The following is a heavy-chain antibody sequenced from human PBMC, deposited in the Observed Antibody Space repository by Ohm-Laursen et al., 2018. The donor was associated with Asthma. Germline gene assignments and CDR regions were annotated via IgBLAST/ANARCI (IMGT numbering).Heavy chain of an antibody. CDR1: GGSISSGDYY. CDR2: IYYSGST. CDR3: ASSGYSSSRRGYFDY. J-gene: IGHJ4*02. Sequence: TLSLTCTVSGGSISSGDYYWSWIRQPPGKGLEWIGYIYYSGSTYYNPSLKSRVTISVDTSKNQFSLKLSSVTAADTAVYYCASSGYSSSRRGYFDYWGQGTLVTVSS. D-gene: IGHD6-13*01. V-gene: IGHV4-30-4*01.